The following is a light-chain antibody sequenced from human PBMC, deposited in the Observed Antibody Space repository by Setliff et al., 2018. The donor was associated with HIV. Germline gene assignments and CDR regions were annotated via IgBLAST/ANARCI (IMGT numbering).Light chain of an antibody. CDR1: RSDVGGYDY. J-gene: IGLJ1*01. CDR2: NVN. CDR3: TSYTTSSSPYV. Sequence: QSVLTQPASVSGSPGQSITISCTGTRSDVGGYDYVSWYQHHPGKAPKLIIYNVNKRPSGVSNHLSGSKSGNTASLTISGLQAEDEADYYCTSYTTSSSPYVFGTGTKVTVL. V-gene: IGLV2-14*03.